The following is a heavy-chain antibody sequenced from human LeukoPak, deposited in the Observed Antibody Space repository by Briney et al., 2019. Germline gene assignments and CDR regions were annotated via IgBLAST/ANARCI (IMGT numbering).Heavy chain of an antibody. D-gene: IGHD1-26*01. Sequence: PGGSVRLSCAASGLTFTSYSMNSVRQARGKGLEWFSTIRRGVGSTYYALSMKGRFTIYRDNSKNPLYLQVNSLRAEDTAVYYCAKGGKWDGTPFDYWGQGTLVTVSS. CDR3: AKGGKWDGTPFDY. V-gene: IGHV3-23*01. J-gene: IGHJ4*02. CDR2: IRRGVGST. CDR1: GLTFTSYS.